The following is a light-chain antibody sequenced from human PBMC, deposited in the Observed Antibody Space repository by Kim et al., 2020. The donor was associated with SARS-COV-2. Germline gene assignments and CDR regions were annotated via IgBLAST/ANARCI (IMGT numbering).Light chain of an antibody. CDR1: QYIGIW. Sequence: DIQMTQSPSTLSASVGDRVTITCRASQYIGIWLAWYQQKPGKAPNLLNYKASSLESGVPSRFSGSGSGTDFTLTISSLQPDDVATYYCQQYNTYPYTFGQGTKLEI. J-gene: IGKJ2*01. CDR3: QQYNTYPYT. CDR2: KAS. V-gene: IGKV1-5*03.